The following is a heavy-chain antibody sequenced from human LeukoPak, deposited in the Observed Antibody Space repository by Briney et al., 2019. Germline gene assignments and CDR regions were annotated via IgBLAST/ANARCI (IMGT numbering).Heavy chain of an antibody. D-gene: IGHD1-26*01. V-gene: IGHV3-7*01. CDR1: GFTFSKYW. J-gene: IGHJ4*02. CDR2: MNQDGSEN. Sequence: GGSLRLFCAASGFTFSKYWMSWVRQAPGKGLEWVANMNQDGSENYYVDSVKGRFTISRENAKNSLYLQMNSLRAEDMAVYYCARDSDFDYWGQGTLVTVSS. CDR3: ARDSDFDY.